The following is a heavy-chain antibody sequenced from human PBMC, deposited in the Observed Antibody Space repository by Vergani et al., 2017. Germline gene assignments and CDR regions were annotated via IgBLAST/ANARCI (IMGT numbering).Heavy chain of an antibody. V-gene: IGHV4-61*02. Sequence: QLQESGPGRVKPSQTLSLTCTMSGGSISAGYYFWSWIRQPAGKGLEWLGHISASGNASHSPSLKTRVPMSVDTSKNQFSLPVTSVTAADTAIYFCARRSGGYYSGGKVHPLRTAFDVWGHGTVVTVSS. J-gene: IGHJ3*01. D-gene: IGHD2-15*01. CDR2: ISASGNA. CDR1: GGSISAGYYF. CDR3: ARRSGGYYSGGKVHPLRTAFDV.